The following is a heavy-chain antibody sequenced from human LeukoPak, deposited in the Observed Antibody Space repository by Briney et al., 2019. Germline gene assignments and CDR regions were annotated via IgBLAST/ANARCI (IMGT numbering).Heavy chain of an antibody. CDR3: ARGEGYYASGSYYIDY. J-gene: IGHJ4*02. CDR2: ITTGSTYI. CDR1: GFTFSSYT. Sequence: GGSLRLSCAASGFTFSSYTMNWVRQAPGKGLEWVSSITTGSTYIYYADSVRGRFTISRDNAKNSLYLRMSSLRVEDTAVYYCARGEGYYASGSYYIDYWGQGTLVTVSS. V-gene: IGHV3-21*01. D-gene: IGHD3-10*01.